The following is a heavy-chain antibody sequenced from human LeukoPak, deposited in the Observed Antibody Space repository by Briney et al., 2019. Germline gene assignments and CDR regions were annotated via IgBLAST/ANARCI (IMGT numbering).Heavy chain of an antibody. D-gene: IGHD4-17*01. CDR1: VFTFSSYS. V-gene: IGHV3-21*01. CDR2: ISSSSSYI. J-gene: IGHJ3*02. Sequence: GGSLRLSCAASVFTFSSYSMNWVRQAPGKGLEWVSSISSSSSYIYYADSVKGRFTISRDNAKNSLYLQMNSLRAEDTAVYYCARGYGDYPDAFDIWGQGTMVTVSS. CDR3: ARGYGDYPDAFDI.